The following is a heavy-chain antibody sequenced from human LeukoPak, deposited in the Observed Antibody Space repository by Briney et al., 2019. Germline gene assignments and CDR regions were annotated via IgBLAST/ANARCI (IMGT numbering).Heavy chain of an antibody. CDR2: ISYDGSNK. CDR3: ARDGAYYYDSSGSLDY. CDR1: GFTFSSYG. J-gene: IGHJ4*02. D-gene: IGHD3-22*01. Sequence: GGSLRLSCAASGFTFSSYGMHWVRQAPGKGLEWVAVISYDGSNKYYADSVKGRFTISRDNSKNTLYLQMNSLRAEDTAVYYCARDGAYYYDSSGSLDYWGQGTLVTVSS. V-gene: IGHV3-30*03.